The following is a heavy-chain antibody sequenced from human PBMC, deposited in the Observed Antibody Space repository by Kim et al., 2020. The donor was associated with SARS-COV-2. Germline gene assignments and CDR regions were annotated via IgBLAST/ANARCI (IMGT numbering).Heavy chain of an antibody. V-gene: IGHV1-2*02. Sequence: ASLKVSCKASGYTFTGYYMHWVRQAPGQGLEWMGWINPNSGGTNYAQKFQGRVTMTRDTSISTAYMELSRLRSDDTAVYYCARDPRLYYYYYGMDVWGQGTTVTVSS. CDR2: INPNSGGT. J-gene: IGHJ6*02. CDR3: ARDPRLYYYYYGMDV. CDR1: GYTFTGYY.